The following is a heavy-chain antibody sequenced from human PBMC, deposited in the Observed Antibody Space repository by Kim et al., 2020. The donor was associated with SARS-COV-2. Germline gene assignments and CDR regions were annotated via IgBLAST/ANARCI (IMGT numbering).Heavy chain of an antibody. CDR3: ARGRCHGMDV. J-gene: IGHJ6*02. Sequence: ASVKVSCKASGYNFTRYTKHWVRQAPGQRLEWMGWINAGNGNTKYSQKFQGRVTITRDTSASTAYMELSSLRSEDTAVYYCARGRCHGMDVWGRGTTVTVSS. V-gene: IGHV1-3*01. CDR2: INAGNGNT. CDR1: GYNFTRYT. D-gene: IGHD2-8*01.